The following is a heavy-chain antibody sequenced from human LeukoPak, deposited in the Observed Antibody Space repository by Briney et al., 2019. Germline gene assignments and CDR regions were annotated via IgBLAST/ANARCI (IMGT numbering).Heavy chain of an antibody. CDR1: GFTFSSYE. CDR3: AELGITMIGGV. Sequence: GGSLRLSCAASGFTFSSYEMNWVRQAPGKGLEWVSYISSSGSTIYYADSVKGRFTISRENAKNSLYLQMDSLRAEDTAVYYCAELGITMIGGVWGKGTTVTISS. CDR2: ISSSGSTI. J-gene: IGHJ6*04. V-gene: IGHV3-48*03. D-gene: IGHD3-10*02.